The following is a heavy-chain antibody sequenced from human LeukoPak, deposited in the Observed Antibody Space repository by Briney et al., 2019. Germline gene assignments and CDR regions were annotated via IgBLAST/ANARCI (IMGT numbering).Heavy chain of an antibody. J-gene: IGHJ4*02. V-gene: IGHV3-21*01. CDR1: GFTFSSYS. D-gene: IGHD3-10*01. CDR2: ISSSSSYI. CDR3: ARDPTYGSGSFRYFDY. Sequence: PGGSLRLSCAASGFTFSSYSMNWVRQAPGKGLEWVSSISSSSSYIYYADSVKGRFTISRDNAKNSLYLQMNSLRAEDTAVYYCARDPTYGSGSFRYFDYWGQGTLVTVSS.